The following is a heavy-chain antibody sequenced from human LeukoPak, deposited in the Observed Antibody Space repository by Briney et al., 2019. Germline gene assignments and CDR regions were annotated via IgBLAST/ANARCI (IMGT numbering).Heavy chain of an antibody. J-gene: IGHJ3*02. CDR3: ARVSSGYDAFDI. CDR2: IGTAGDT. Sequence: GGSLRLSCAASGFTFSSYDMHRVRQATGKGLEWVSAIGTAGDTYYPGSVKGRFTISRENAKYSLYLQMNSLRAGDTAVYYCARVSSGYDAFDIWGQGTMVTVSS. D-gene: IGHD3-3*01. CDR1: GFTFSSYD. V-gene: IGHV3-13*01.